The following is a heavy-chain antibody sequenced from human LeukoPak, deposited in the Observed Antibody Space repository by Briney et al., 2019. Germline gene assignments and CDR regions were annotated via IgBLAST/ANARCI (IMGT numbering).Heavy chain of an antibody. J-gene: IGHJ4*02. CDR3: TRRAYTYDSYFFDH. Sequence: PSGTLSLTCAVYDVSFNVYYWTWIRQSPAKGLEWIGEINHSGGTMYNPSLKSRVTMSVDTSKSQFSLKLTSVTAADTAVYYCTRRAYTYDSYFFDHWGLGTLVTVSS. CDR2: INHSGGT. CDR1: DVSFNVYY. D-gene: IGHD5-18*01. V-gene: IGHV4-34*01.